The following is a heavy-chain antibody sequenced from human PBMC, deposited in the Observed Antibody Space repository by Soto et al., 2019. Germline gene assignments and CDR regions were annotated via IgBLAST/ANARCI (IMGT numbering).Heavy chain of an antibody. CDR2: VWFDGSNT. D-gene: IGHD3-22*01. CDR1: GFTFSSYG. V-gene: IGHV3-33*01. CDR3: AREMKGRIGYYFDPGAFDI. J-gene: IGHJ3*02. Sequence: QVQLVESGGGVVQPGRSLRLSCAASGFTFSSYGMHWVRQAPGKGLQWVAVVWFDGSNTYYGDSVKGRFTISRDNSKNTLYLQMNSLRAEDTAVYYCAREMKGRIGYYFDPGAFDIWGQGTMVTVSS.